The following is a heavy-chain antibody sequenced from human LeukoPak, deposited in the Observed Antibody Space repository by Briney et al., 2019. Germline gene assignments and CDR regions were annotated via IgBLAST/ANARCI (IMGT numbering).Heavy chain of an antibody. CDR3: AREESSSSGYYFDY. CDR1: GFTFSSYG. J-gene: IGHJ4*02. CDR2: ISSSSSYI. Sequence: GRSLRLSCAASGFTFSSYGMHWVRQAPGRGLEWVSSISSSSSYIYYADSVKGRFTISRDNAKNSLYLQMNSLRAEDTAVYYCAREESSSSGYYFDYWGQGTLVTVSS. D-gene: IGHD6-6*01. V-gene: IGHV3-21*01.